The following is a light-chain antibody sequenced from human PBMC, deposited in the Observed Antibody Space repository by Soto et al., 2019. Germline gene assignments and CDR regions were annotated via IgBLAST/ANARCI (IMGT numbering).Light chain of an antibody. CDR2: WAS. J-gene: IGKJ1*01. V-gene: IGKV4-1*01. CDR3: QQHYSSPWT. CDR1: QSVLYTSNNKNY. Sequence: DIVMTQSPDSLAVSLGERATINCKSSQSVLYTSNNKNYLVWYQQKPGQPPKLLMYWASTRESGVPDRFSGSGSGTDFTLTISSLQAEDVAVYYCQQHYSSPWTFDQGTKVEV.